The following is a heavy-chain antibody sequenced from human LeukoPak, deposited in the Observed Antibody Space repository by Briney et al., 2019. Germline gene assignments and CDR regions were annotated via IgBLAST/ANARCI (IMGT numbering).Heavy chain of an antibody. J-gene: IGHJ6*03. CDR1: GYTFTSYD. CDR2: VNPNSGNT. D-gene: IGHD6-19*01. CDR3: ARVGSGWAYYYYYYMDV. V-gene: IGHV1-8*01. Sequence: ASVKVSCKASGYTFTSYDINWVRQATGQGLEWMGWVNPNSGNTGYAQKFQGRVTMTRNTSISTAYMELSSLRSEDTAVYCCARVGSGWAYYYYYYMDVWGKGTTVTVSS.